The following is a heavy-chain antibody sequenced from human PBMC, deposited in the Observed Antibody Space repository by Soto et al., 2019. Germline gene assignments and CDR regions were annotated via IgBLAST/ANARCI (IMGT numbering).Heavy chain of an antibody. D-gene: IGHD1-26*01. CDR3: ARDRPVEWVLLANYYYGMDV. CDR1: GYTFTSYA. Sequence: GASVKVSCKASGYTFTSYAINWVRQAPGQRLEWMGWINTGNGHTKYSQKFQGRVTITRDTSASTAYMLLSSLSSEDTAVYYCARDRPVEWVLLANYYYGMDVWGQGTTVTVSS. J-gene: IGHJ6*02. CDR2: INTGNGHT. V-gene: IGHV1-3*04.